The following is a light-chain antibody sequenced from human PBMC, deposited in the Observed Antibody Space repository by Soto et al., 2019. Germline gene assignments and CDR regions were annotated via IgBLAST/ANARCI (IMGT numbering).Light chain of an antibody. J-gene: IGKJ1*01. V-gene: IGKV1-5*03. CDR3: QQYNTYRT. Sequence: DIQMTQSPSTLSASVGDRVTITCRASQSISNWLAWYQQKPGIAPKLLIYQAYSLESGVPSRFSGSGSGTEFTLTISSLQPDDFATYYCQQYNTYRTFGQGTKVEIK. CDR2: QAY. CDR1: QSISNW.